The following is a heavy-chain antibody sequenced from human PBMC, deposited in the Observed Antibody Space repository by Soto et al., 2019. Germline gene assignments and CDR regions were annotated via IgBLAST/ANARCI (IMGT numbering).Heavy chain of an antibody. J-gene: IGHJ6*02. V-gene: IGHV4-34*01. CDR2: INHSGST. D-gene: IGHD2-2*02. CDR3: ARGARRRYCSSTSCYTSKYYYYYGMDV. Sequence: PSETLSLTCAVYGGSFSGYYWSWIRQPPGKGLEWIGEINHSGSTNYNPSLKSRVTISVDTSKNQFSLKLSSVTAADTAVYYCARGARRRYCSSTSCYTSKYYYYYGMDVWGQGTTVTVSS. CDR1: GGSFSGYY.